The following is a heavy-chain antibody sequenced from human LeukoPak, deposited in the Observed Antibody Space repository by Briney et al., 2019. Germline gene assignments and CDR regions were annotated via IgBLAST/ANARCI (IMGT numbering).Heavy chain of an antibody. Sequence: GSSVKVSCKASGGTFSSYAISWVRQAPGQGLEWMGGIIPIFGTANYAQKFQGRVTITADESTSTAYMELSSLRAEDTAVYYCASTPPSSTYYYDSSGYYFDYWRQGPLVTVPS. CDR2: IIPIFGTA. CDR3: ASTPPSSTYYYDSSGYYFDY. D-gene: IGHD3-22*01. J-gene: IGHJ4*02. CDR1: GGTFSSYA. V-gene: IGHV1-69*01.